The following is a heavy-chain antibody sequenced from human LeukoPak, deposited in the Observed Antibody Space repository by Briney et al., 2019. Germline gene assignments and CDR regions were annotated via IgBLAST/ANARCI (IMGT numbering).Heavy chain of an antibody. CDR2: ISSNGATT. CDR1: GFTFNRFY. J-gene: IGHJ6*02. CDR3: ARDGGIVVVPAAIPRYGMDV. D-gene: IGHD2-2*01. Sequence: GGSLRLSCSASGFTFNRFYLHWVRQAPGKGLEFVSHISSNGATTYYADSVKGRFTISRDNSKNTLYLQMNSLRAEDTAVYYCARDGGIVVVPAAIPRYGMDVWGQGTTVTVSS. V-gene: IGHV3-64*04.